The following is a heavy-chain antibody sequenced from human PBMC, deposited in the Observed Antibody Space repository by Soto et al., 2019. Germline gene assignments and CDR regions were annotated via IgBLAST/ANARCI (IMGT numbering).Heavy chain of an antibody. CDR2: IYYSGST. J-gene: IGHJ5*02. CDR3: ARNFIVVVAATSWFDP. D-gene: IGHD2-15*01. CDR1: GGSISSGGYY. V-gene: IGHV4-31*03. Sequence: SETLSLTCTVSGGSISSGGYYWSWIRQHPGKGLEWIGYIYYSGSTYYNPSLKSRVTISVDTSKNQFSLKLSSVTAADTAVYYCARNFIVVVAATSWFDPWGQGTLVTVSS.